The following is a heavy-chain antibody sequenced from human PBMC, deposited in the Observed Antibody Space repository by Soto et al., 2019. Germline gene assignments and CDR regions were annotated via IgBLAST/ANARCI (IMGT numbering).Heavy chain of an antibody. CDR1: GFTFSRYS. D-gene: IGHD2-15*01. V-gene: IGHV3-21*01. CDR2: ISSTGSYI. J-gene: IGHJ6*02. Sequence: GGSLRLSCAASGFTFSRYSMNWVRQAPGKGLEWVSSISSTGSYINYADSVKGRFTISRDNAQNSLSLQMNSLRAEDTALYYCARDQTIPANYYYYGMDVWGPGATVTVSS. CDR3: ARDQTIPANYYYYGMDV.